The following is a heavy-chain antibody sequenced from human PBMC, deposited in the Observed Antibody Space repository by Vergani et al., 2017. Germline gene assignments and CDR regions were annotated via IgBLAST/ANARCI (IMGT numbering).Heavy chain of an antibody. Sequence: QVQLQESGPGLVKSSETLSLTCSVSFDSIRNLYCNWIRQPPGKGLEWIGSIHYSENTNYNPSLETRVTISVDTSKNQFSLTLTSVTAAATAVYYCASDTHSGQRADRWGQGILVTVTS. J-gene: IGHJ5*02. CDR1: FDSIRNLY. V-gene: IGHV4-59*11. CDR2: IHYSENT. CDR3: ASDTHSGQRADR. D-gene: IGHD6-19*01.